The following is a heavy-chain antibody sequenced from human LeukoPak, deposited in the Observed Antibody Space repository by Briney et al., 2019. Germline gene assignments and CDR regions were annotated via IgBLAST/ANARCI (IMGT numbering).Heavy chain of an antibody. CDR1: GFTFSSYW. V-gene: IGHV3-7*01. Sequence: PGGSLRLSCAASGFTFSSYWMSWIRQAPGKGLEWVANIKQDGSEKYYVDSVKGRFTISRDNAKNSLYLQMNSLRAEDTAVYYCARVGAARLFDYWGQGTLVTVSS. D-gene: IGHD6-6*01. J-gene: IGHJ4*02. CDR2: IKQDGSEK. CDR3: ARVGAARLFDY.